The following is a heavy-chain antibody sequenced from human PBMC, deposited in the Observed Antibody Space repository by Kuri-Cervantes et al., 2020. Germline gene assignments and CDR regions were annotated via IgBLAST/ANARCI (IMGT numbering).Heavy chain of an antibody. J-gene: IGHJ4*02. CDR1: GYTFTSYG. V-gene: IGHV1-18*01. CDR2: ISAYNGNT. CDR3: ARDLGGKGNWELLGNS. Sequence: ASVKVSCKASGYTFTSYGISWVRQAPGQGLEWMGWISAYNGNTNYAQKLQGRVTMTTDTSTDTAYMELSSLRSDDTAVYYCARDLGGKGNWELLGNSWGQGTLVTVSS. D-gene: IGHD1-26*01.